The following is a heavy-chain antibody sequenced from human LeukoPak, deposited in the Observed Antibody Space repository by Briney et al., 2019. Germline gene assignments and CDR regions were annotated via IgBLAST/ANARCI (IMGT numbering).Heavy chain of an antibody. J-gene: IGHJ4*02. Sequence: QPGGSLRLSCAASGFTFSSYAMSWVRQAPGKGLEWVSAISGSGGSTYYADPVKGRFTISRDNSKNTLYLQMNSLRAEDTAVYYCANDLGYYDSSGLTWGQGTLVTASS. D-gene: IGHD3-22*01. V-gene: IGHV3-23*01. CDR3: ANDLGYYDSSGLT. CDR1: GFTFSSYA. CDR2: ISGSGGST.